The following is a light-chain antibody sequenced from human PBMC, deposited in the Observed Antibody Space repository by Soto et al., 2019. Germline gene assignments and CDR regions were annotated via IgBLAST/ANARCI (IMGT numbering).Light chain of an antibody. V-gene: IGKV1-13*02. Sequence: GDRVTITCRASQAISSALAWYQQKPGKPPKLLIYDASTLQSGVPSRFSGTASVTDFTLTINSLQPEDFATYYCQHDQSYSEAFGQGTKVDIK. CDR2: DAS. J-gene: IGKJ1*01. CDR3: QHDQSYSEA. CDR1: QAISSA.